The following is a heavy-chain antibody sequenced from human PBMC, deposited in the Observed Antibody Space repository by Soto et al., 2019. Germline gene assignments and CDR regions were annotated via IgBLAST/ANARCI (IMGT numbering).Heavy chain of an antibody. CDR3: ARGITFGGVIVR. D-gene: IGHD3-16*02. V-gene: IGHV4-30-4*01. CDR1: GGSISSGDYY. J-gene: IGHJ4*02. Sequence: SETLSLTCTVSGGSISSGDYYWSWIRQPPGKGLEWIGYIYYSGSTYYNPSLKSRVTISVDKSKNQFSLKLSSVTAADTAVYYCARGITFGGVIVRWGQGTLVTVSS. CDR2: IYYSGST.